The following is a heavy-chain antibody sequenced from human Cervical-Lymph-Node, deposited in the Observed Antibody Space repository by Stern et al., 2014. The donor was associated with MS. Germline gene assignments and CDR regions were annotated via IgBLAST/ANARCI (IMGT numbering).Heavy chain of an antibody. CDR1: GFTFSSSG. V-gene: IGHV3-33*01. J-gene: IGHJ4*02. D-gene: IGHD3-16*01. CDR2: TWHFGSNK. Sequence: VHLVESGGGVVQPARTLRLSCAASGFTFSSSGMHWVRQAPGTGLDWEGVTWHFGSNKYYADSVMDRITISTDNSKNPLYLLTNSRRAEDTAVYYCARGTHDLGYWGQGTLVTVSS. CDR3: ARGTHDLGY.